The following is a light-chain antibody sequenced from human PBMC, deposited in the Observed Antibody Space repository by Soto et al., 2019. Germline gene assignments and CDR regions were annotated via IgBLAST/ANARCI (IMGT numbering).Light chain of an antibody. V-gene: IGKV1-5*03. Sequence: DIHMTQSPSSLSASVGDRVTCTCRASQTISSWLAWYQQKPGKAPKLLIYRASTLKSGVPSRFSGSGSGTEFTLTISSLQSDDFATYYCQHFNSYSVTFGQGTRV. J-gene: IGKJ1*01. CDR2: RAS. CDR1: QTISSW. CDR3: QHFNSYSVT.